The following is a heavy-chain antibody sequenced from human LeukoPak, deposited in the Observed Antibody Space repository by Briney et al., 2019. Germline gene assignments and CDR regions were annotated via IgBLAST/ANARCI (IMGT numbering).Heavy chain of an antibody. V-gene: IGHV4-4*02. CDR1: GGSISSSNW. CDR2: SHQSGTT. CDR3: AKDPGPYAGNYYAMDV. D-gene: IGHD3-10*01. Sequence: PSETLSLTCAVSGGSISSSNWWTWVRQPPGKGLEWIGESHQSGTTNYIPSLRSRVTIPLDKSKNQFSLKLSSVTAADTAVYYCAKDPGPYAGNYYAMDVWGQGTTVTVSS. J-gene: IGHJ6*02.